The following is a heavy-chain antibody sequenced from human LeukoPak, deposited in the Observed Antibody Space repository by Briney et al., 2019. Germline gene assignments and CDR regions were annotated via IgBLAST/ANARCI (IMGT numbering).Heavy chain of an antibody. Sequence: ASVKVSCKASGYTFTGYYMHWVRQAPGQGLEWMGWINPNSGGTNYAQKFQGRVTMTRDTSISTAYMELSRLRSDDTAVYYCARDKNPYYYGSGKGNWFDPWGQGTLVTVSS. CDR2: INPNSGGT. D-gene: IGHD3-10*01. V-gene: IGHV1-2*02. CDR3: ARDKNPYYYGSGKGNWFDP. CDR1: GYTFTGYY. J-gene: IGHJ5*02.